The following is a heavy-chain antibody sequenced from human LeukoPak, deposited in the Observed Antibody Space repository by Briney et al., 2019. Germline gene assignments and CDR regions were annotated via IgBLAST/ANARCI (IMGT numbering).Heavy chain of an antibody. V-gene: IGHV4-34*01. CDR1: GGSFSGYY. Sequence: SETLSLTCAVYGGSFSGYYWSWIRQPPGKGLEWIGEINHSGSTNYNPSLKSRVTISVDTSKNQFSLKLSSVTAADTAVYYCASLSRFGELLQPQSSGYFDYWGQGTLVTVSS. J-gene: IGHJ4*02. CDR2: INHSGST. CDR3: ASLSRFGELLQPQSSGYFDY. D-gene: IGHD3-10*01.